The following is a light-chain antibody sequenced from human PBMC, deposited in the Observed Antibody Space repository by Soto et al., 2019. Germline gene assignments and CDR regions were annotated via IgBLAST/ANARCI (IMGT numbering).Light chain of an antibody. CDR1: QSVSSSY. CDR2: GVS. Sequence: EIVLTQSPGTLSLSPGERATLSCRASQSVSSSYLAWYQQKPGQAPRLLIYGVSSRATGIPDRFSGSGSGTDFSLTISRLEPEDSAVYYCQQYGSFGGGTKVDNK. CDR3: QQYGS. V-gene: IGKV3-20*01. J-gene: IGKJ4*01.